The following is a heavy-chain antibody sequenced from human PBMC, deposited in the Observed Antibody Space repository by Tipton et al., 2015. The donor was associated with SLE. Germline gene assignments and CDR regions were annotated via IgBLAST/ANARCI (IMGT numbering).Heavy chain of an antibody. V-gene: IGHV3-23*01. CDR3: AKQYSSGWYD. Sequence: SLRLSCAASGFTFSSYSMNWVRQAPGKGLEWVSAISGSGVDPYYADSVKGRFTISRDNYDNTLFLQMNSLRAEDTAVYYCAKQYSSGWYDWGQGTLVTVSS. J-gene: IGHJ4*02. D-gene: IGHD6-19*01. CDR2: ISGSGVDP. CDR1: GFTFSSYS.